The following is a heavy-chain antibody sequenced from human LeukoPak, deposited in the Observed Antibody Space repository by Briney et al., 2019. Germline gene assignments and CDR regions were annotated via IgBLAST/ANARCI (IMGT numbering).Heavy chain of an antibody. D-gene: IGHD2-2*01. J-gene: IGHJ4*02. Sequence: PSETLSLTCTVSGGSISNYYWSWIRQPAGKGLEWIGRINTSGSTDYNPSLKSRVTMSVDTSKNQFSLKLSSVTAADTAVYYCARQLGYCSSTSCYADKVDYWGQGTLVTVSS. CDR2: INTSGST. V-gene: IGHV4-4*07. CDR3: ARQLGYCSSTSCYADKVDY. CDR1: GGSISNYY.